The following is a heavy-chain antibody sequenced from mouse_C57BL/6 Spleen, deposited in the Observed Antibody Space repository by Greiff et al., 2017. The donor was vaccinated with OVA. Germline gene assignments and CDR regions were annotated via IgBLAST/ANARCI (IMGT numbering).Heavy chain of an antibody. J-gene: IGHJ1*03. CDR3: ARSPVTTVGYFDV. Sequence: QVQLQQPGAELVMPGASVKLSCKASGYTFTSYWMHWVKQRPGQGLEWIGEIDPSDSYTNYNQKFKGKFTLTVDKSYSTAYMQLSSLTSEDSAVYYCARSPVTTVGYFDVWGTGTTVTVSS. V-gene: IGHV1-69*01. CDR1: GYTFTSYW. CDR2: IDPSDSYT. D-gene: IGHD1-1*01.